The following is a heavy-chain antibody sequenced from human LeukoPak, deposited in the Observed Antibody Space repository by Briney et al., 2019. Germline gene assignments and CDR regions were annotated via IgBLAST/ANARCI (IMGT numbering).Heavy chain of an antibody. Sequence: GGSLSLSCAASGFTFGNSWVHWVRQAPGKGLVWVSLINADGSTTSYADSVKGRFTISRDNARNTLSLEMNSLTIEDTAVYYCIVVVEPPDSDGFDVWGQGTMITVSS. CDR2: INADGSTT. D-gene: IGHD1-14*01. V-gene: IGHV3-74*01. CDR3: IVVVEPPDSDGFDV. J-gene: IGHJ3*01. CDR1: GFTFGNSW.